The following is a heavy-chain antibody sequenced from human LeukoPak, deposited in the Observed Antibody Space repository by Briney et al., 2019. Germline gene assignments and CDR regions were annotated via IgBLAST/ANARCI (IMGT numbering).Heavy chain of an antibody. D-gene: IGHD4-17*01. Sequence: GGSLRLSCAASGFTFDDYGMSWVRQAPGKGLEWISGVNWNGGSTGYADSVKGRFTISRDNAKNSLYLQMNSLRAEDTALYYCAKGAERWGYGDYWWFDPWGQGTLVTVSS. CDR2: VNWNGGST. V-gene: IGHV3-20*04. CDR3: AKGAERWGYGDYWWFDP. J-gene: IGHJ5*02. CDR1: GFTFDDYG.